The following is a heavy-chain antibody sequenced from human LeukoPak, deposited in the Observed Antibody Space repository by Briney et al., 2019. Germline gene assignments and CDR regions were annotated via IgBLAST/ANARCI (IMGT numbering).Heavy chain of an antibody. CDR2: INPNSGGT. CDR1: GYTFTGYY. CDR3: ARDADIVVVPAATWWFDP. Sequence: ASVKASCKASGYTFTGYYMHWVRQAPGQGLEWMGWINPNSGGTNYAQKFQGRVTMTRDTSISTAYMELSRLRSDDTAVYYCARDADIVVVPAATWWFDPWGQGTLVTVST. J-gene: IGHJ5*02. D-gene: IGHD2-2*01. V-gene: IGHV1-2*02.